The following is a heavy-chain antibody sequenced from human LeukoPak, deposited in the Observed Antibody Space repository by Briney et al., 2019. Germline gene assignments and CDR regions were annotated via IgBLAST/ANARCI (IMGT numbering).Heavy chain of an antibody. CDR3: ARGSTQLPTAY. D-gene: IGHD2-2*01. CDR2: ISYDGSNK. Sequence: GGSLRLSCAASGFTFSSYAMHWVRQAPGKGLEWVAVISYDGSNKYYADSVKGRFTISRDNAKNSLYLQMNSLRAEDTAVYYCARGSTQLPTAYWGQGTLVTASS. V-gene: IGHV3-30-3*01. CDR1: GFTFSSYA. J-gene: IGHJ4*02.